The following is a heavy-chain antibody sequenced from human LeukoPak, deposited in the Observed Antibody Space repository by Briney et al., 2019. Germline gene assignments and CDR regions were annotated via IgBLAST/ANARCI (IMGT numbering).Heavy chain of an antibody. CDR3: ARDKALAFDY. J-gene: IGHJ4*02. CDR1: GFTFSNYG. CDR2: IWYDGSNK. V-gene: IGHV3-33*01. Sequence: GRSLRLSCAASGFTFSNYGMHWVRQAPGKGLEWVAVIWYDGSNKYYADSVKGRFTISRDNSKNTLYLQMNSLRAEDTAVYYCARDKALAFDYWGQGTLVTVSS.